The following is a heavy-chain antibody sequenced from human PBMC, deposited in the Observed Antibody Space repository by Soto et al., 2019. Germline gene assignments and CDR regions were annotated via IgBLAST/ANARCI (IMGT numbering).Heavy chain of an antibody. Sequence: ASVKVSCKASGYTFTSYAMHWVRQAPGQRLEWMGWINAGNGNTKYSQKFQGRVTITRDTSASTAYMELSSLRSEDTAVYYCARVRSYYYDSSGYYYFDYWGQGTLVTVSS. CDR2: INAGNGNT. CDR1: GYTFTSYA. D-gene: IGHD3-22*01. CDR3: ARVRSYYYDSSGYYYFDY. J-gene: IGHJ4*02. V-gene: IGHV1-3*01.